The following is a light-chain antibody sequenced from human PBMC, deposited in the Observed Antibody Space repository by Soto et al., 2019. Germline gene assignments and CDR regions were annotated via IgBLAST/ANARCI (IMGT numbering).Light chain of an antibody. CDR2: DAS. CDR3: KKFSSYTLS. J-gene: IGKJ4*01. Sequence: VLTQSLGTLTLSPVERATLSCRSGQTVRNNYLAWYQQKTGQAHRLLIYDASSRATGIQARFSGGGSGTDFTLTLSRMETEDFAVYDCKKFSSYTLSLGRGTKVDIK. V-gene: IGKV3-20*01. CDR1: QTVRNNY.